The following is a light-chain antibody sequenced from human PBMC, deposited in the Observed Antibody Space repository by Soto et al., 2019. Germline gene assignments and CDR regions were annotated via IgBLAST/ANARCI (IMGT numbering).Light chain of an antibody. Sequence: EIVLTQSPGTLPLSPGERATLSCRASQSVSSSYLAWYQQKPGQAPRLLLYGASSRATGIPDRFSGSGSGTAFTLTNSRLEPEDFAVYYWQQYGSSPLITFGQGTRLDIK. V-gene: IGKV3-20*01. CDR3: QQYGSSPLIT. CDR2: GAS. CDR1: QSVSSSY. J-gene: IGKJ5*01.